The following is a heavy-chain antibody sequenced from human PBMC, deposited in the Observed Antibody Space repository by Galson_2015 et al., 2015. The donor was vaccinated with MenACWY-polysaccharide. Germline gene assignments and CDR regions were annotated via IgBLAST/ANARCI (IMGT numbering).Heavy chain of an antibody. CDR2: SKDKAYSYTT. J-gene: IGHJ4*02. CDR3: VWGVVGAGNS. CDR1: GFTFSDHS. D-gene: IGHD1-26*01. V-gene: IGHV3-72*01. Sequence: SLRLSCAAFGFTFSDHSMHWVRQAPGKGLEWVGRSKDKAYSYTTEYAASVKDRFTISRDHSKNSLDLQMSSLQSDDTAVYRCVWGVVGAGNSWGQGTLVTVSS.